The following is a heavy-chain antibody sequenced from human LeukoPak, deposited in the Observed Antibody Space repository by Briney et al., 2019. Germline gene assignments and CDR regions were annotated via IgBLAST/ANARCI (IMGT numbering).Heavy chain of an antibody. Sequence: ASVTVSCKASGYTFTSYGISWVRQAPGQGLEWMGWISAYNGNTNYAQKLQGRVTMTTDTSTSTAYMELRSLRSDDTAVYYCARVRHSGSSFDYWGQGTLVTVSS. CDR1: GYTFTSYG. CDR2: ISAYNGNT. CDR3: ARVRHSGSSFDY. D-gene: IGHD6-13*01. V-gene: IGHV1-18*01. J-gene: IGHJ4*02.